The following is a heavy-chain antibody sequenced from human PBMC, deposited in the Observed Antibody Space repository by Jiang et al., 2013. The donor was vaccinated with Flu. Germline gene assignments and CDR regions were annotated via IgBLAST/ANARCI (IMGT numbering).Heavy chain of an antibody. CDR2: TYYRSKWYN. CDR1: SVSSNSAA. Sequence: SVSSNSAAWNWIRQSPSRGLEWLGRTYYRSKWYNDYAVSVKSRITIDTDISKNQFSLKLSSVTAADTAVYYCASRSYYYDSSGYFQHYWGQGTLVTVSS. V-gene: IGHV6-1*01. J-gene: IGHJ4*02. D-gene: IGHD3-22*01. CDR3: ASRSYYYDSSGYFQHY.